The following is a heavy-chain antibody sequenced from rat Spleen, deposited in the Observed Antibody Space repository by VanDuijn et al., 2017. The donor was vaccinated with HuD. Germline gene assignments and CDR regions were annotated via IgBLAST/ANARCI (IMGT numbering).Heavy chain of an antibody. D-gene: IGHD1-2*01. CDR1: GFTFSDYY. CDR2: ISYDGSST. J-gene: IGHJ2*01. CDR3: ARQSSSYIPY. Sequence: EVQLVESDGGLVQPGRSLKLSCAASGFTFSDYYMAWVRQAPTKGLEWVATISYDGSSTYYRDSVKGRFTISRDNAKSTLYLQMDSLRSEDTATYYCARQSSSYIPYWGQGVMVTVSS. V-gene: IGHV5-29*01.